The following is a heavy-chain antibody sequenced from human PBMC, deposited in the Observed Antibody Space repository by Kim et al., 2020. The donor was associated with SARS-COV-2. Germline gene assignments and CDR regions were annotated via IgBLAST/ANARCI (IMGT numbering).Heavy chain of an antibody. V-gene: IGHV4-39*01. CDR1: GGSISSSSYY. D-gene: IGHD2-15*01. CDR3: ARRSYCSGGSCYSGIDY. Sequence: SETLSLTCTVSGGSISSSSYYWGWIRQPPGKGLEWIGSIYYSGSTYYNPSLKSRVTISVDTSKNQFSLKLSSVTAADTAVYYCARRSYCSGGSCYSGIDYWGQGTLVTVSS. CDR2: IYYSGST. J-gene: IGHJ4*02.